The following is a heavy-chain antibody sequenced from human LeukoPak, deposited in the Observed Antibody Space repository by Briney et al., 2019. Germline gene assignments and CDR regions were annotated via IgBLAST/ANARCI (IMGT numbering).Heavy chain of an antibody. CDR1: GGSISSGGYY. CDR3: ARDNGGYSYGYSWFDP. D-gene: IGHD5-18*01. V-gene: IGHV4-31*03. J-gene: IGHJ5*02. CDR2: IYYSGST. Sequence: SETLSLTCTVSGGSISSGGYYWSWIRQHPGKGLEWIGYIYYSGSTYYNPSLKSRVTISVDTSKNQFSLKLSSVTAADTAVYYCARDNGGYSYGYSWFDPWGQGTLVTVPS.